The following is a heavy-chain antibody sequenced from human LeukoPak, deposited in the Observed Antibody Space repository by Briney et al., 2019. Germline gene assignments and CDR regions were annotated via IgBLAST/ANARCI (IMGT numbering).Heavy chain of an antibody. CDR1: GFTFSSYG. J-gene: IGHJ5*02. CDR3: ARGFVDIVATTEHGNWFDP. D-gene: IGHD5-12*01. Sequence: PGGSLRLSCAASGFTFSSYGMHWVRQAPGKGLEWVAVIWYDGSNKYYADSVKGRFTISRDNSKNTLYLQMNSLRAEDTAVYYCARGFVDIVATTEHGNWFDPWGQGTLVTVSS. CDR2: IWYDGSNK. V-gene: IGHV3-33*01.